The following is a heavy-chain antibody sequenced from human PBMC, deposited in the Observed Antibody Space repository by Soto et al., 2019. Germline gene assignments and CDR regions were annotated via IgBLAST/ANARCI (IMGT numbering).Heavy chain of an antibody. CDR1: GGSFSGYY. Sequence: SETLSLTCAVYGGSFSGYYWSWIRQPPGKGLEWIGEINHSGSTNYNPSLKSRVTISVDTSKNQFSLKLSSVTAADTAVYYCARNYYVWGSYRPKLWYFDLWGRGTLVTVSS. V-gene: IGHV4-34*01. CDR2: INHSGST. D-gene: IGHD3-16*02. CDR3: ARNYYVWGSYRPKLWYFDL. J-gene: IGHJ2*01.